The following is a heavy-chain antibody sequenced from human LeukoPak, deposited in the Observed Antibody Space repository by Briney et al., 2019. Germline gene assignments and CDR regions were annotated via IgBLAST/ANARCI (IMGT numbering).Heavy chain of an antibody. CDR1: GFTFSTYW. D-gene: IGHD4-23*01. J-gene: IGHJ4*02. CDR3: AREQYGGKDY. CDR2: IKEDGSEK. V-gene: IGHV3-7*05. Sequence: SGGSLRLSCAASGFTFSTYWMSCVRQAPGKGLEWVANIKEDGSEKYYVDSVKGRFTISRDNAKSSLYLQMNSLRAEDTAVYYCAREQYGGKDYWGQGTLVTVSS.